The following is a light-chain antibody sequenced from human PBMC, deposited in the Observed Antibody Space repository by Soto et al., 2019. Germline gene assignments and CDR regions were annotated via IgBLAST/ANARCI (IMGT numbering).Light chain of an antibody. CDR2: EVT. J-gene: IGLJ3*02. Sequence: QSALSQPASVSGSPGQSITISCTGTSNDVGYYNYVSWYQQHPGQAPKLMISEVTTRPSGVSDRFSGSKSGNTASLTISRLQADDEADYYCQSYDSSRSGLWVFGGGTKVTVL. V-gene: IGLV2-14*01. CDR3: QSYDSSRSGLWV. CDR1: SNDVGYYNY.